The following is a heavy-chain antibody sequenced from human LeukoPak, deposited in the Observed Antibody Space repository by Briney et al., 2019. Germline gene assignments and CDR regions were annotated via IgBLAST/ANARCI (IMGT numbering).Heavy chain of an antibody. CDR3: ARYCSSTSLRPDCFDP. D-gene: IGHD2-2*01. CDR1: GGTISSSSYY. V-gene: IGHV4-39*07. J-gene: IGHJ5*02. CDR2: IYYSGST. Sequence: SETLSLTCTVSGGTISSSSYYWGWIRQPPGKGLEWIGGIYYSGSTYYNPSLKSRVTISVDTSKNQFSLKLSSVTAADTAVYYCARYCSSTSLRPDCFDPWGQGTLVTVSS.